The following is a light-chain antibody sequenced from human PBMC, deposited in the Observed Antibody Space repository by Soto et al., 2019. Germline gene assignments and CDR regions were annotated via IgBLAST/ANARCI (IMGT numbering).Light chain of an antibody. CDR1: QDISDY. Sequence: DIQLTQSPSFLSASVGDRVTITCRASQDISDYLAWYQQRPGKAPKLLIYAASTLQSGVPSRFSGSGSGTEFTLTISSLQPEDFATYSCQQLNSYPLTLGGGTNVDIK. J-gene: IGKJ4*01. CDR2: AAS. V-gene: IGKV1-9*01. CDR3: QQLNSYPLT.